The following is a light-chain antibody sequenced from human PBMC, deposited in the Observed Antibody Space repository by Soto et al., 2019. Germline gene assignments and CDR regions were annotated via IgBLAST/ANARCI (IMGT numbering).Light chain of an antibody. J-gene: IGLJ3*02. CDR2: GNN. Sequence: QSVLTQPPSVSGAPGQRVTMSCTGSSSNIGAGSDVHWYQQLPGTAAKLLIYGNNNRRSGVPDRFSASKPVTSATLAITGRQDEDEADYYSQSYDTSLSKYWVFGGGTKVTVL. CDR1: SSNIGAGSD. CDR3: QSYDTSLSKYWV. V-gene: IGLV1-40*01.